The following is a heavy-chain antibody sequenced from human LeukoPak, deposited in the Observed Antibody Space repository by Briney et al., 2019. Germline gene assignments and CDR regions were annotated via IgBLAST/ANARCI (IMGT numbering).Heavy chain of an antibody. Sequence: GGSLRLSCAASGFTFSSYAMHWVRQAPGKGLEYVSAIISNGGSTYYANSVKGRFTISRDNSKNTLYLQMGSLRAEDMAVYYCARDVRGYSYGSYYYYCYYLDVWGKGTTVTVSS. CDR3: ARDVRGYSYGSYYYYCYYLDV. CDR2: IISNGGST. D-gene: IGHD5-18*01. CDR1: GFTFSSYA. J-gene: IGHJ6*03. V-gene: IGHV3-64*01.